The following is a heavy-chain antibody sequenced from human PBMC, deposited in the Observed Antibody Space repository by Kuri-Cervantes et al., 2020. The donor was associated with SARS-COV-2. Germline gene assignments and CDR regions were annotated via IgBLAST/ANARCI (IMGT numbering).Heavy chain of an antibody. CDR1: GYTFTSYY. J-gene: IGHJ3*02. V-gene: IGHV1-46*01. CDR3: AREEGRSGSYDDAFDI. D-gene: IGHD1-26*01. CDR2: INPSGGST. Sequence: ASVKVSCKASGYTFTSYYMHWVRQAPGQGLEWMGIINPSGGSTSYAQKFQGRVTMTRDTSTSTVYMELSSLRSEDTAVYYCAREEGRSGSYDDAFDIWGQGTMVTVSS.